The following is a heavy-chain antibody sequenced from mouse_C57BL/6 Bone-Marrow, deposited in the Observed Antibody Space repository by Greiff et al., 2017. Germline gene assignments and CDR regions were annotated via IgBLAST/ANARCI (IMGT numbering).Heavy chain of an antibody. CDR1: GFSFSSYA. J-gene: IGHJ4*01. V-gene: IGHV5-4*03. CDR2: ISDGGSYT. CDR3: ARQLRAMDY. Sequence: EVMLVESGGGLVKPGGSLSLSCAASGFSFSSYAMSWVRQTPEKRLEWVATISDGGSYTYYPDNVKGRFTSSKDNAKNDLYLQMSHLKSEDTAMYYCARQLRAMDYWGQGTSVTVSS. D-gene: IGHD2-4*01.